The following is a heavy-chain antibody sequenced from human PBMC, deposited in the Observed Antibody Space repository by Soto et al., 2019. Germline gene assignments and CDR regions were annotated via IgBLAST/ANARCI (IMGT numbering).Heavy chain of an antibody. CDR2: INPHGGST. V-gene: IGHV1-46*01. CDR1: RDTFTSYY. Sequence: ASVKVSCKAPRDTFTSYYINWVRQAPGQGLEWMGVINPHGGSTAYAQKFKGRVTLTRDTSASTVYMEVSSLTSEDTAMYYCARSAGGNFGLLIEGTQWYGTWGQGTLDTVSA. J-gene: IGHJ5*02. CDR3: ARSAGGNFGLLIEGTQWYGT. D-gene: IGHD1-26*01.